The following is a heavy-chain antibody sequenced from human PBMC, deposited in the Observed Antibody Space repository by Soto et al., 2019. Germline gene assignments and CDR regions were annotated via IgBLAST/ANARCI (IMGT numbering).Heavy chain of an antibody. J-gene: IGHJ6*02. Sequence: EVQLLESGGGLVQPGGSLRLSCAASGFTFSSYAMSCVRPAPGKGLEWVSAISGSGGSTYYADSVKGRFTISRDNSKNTLYLQMNSLRAEDTAVYYCAKEMAIVVVPAAIGYYYYGMDVWGQGTTVTVSS. CDR1: GFTFSSYA. CDR3: AKEMAIVVVPAAIGYYYYGMDV. CDR2: ISGSGGST. V-gene: IGHV3-23*01. D-gene: IGHD2-2*01.